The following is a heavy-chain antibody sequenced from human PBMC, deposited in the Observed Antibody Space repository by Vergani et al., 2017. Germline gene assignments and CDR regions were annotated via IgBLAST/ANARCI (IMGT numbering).Heavy chain of an antibody. CDR3: ARDGWDGARITSARWFDP. V-gene: IGHV1-58*01. D-gene: IGHD3-10*01. J-gene: IGHJ5*02. CDR1: GFTFTSSA. Sequence: QLVQSGPEVKKPGTSVKVSCKASGFTFTSSAVQWVRQARRQRLEWIGWIVVGSGNTNYAQKFQERVTITRDMSTSTAYMELSSLRSEDTAVYYCARDGWDGARITSARWFDPWGQGTLVTVSS. CDR2: IVVGSGNT.